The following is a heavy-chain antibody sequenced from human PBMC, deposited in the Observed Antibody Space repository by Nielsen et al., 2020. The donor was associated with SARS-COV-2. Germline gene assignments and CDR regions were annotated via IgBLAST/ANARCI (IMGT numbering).Heavy chain of an antibody. D-gene: IGHD6-19*01. J-gene: IGHJ4*02. CDR2: ISAYNGNT. CDR3: ASSRWLVCFDY. V-gene: IGHV1-18*01. Sequence: ASVKVSCKASGYTFTSYAMHWVRQAPGQGLEWMGWISAYNGNTNYAQKLQGRVTMTTNPSTSTAYMELSRLRSEDTAVYYCASSRWLVCFDYWGQGTLVTVSS. CDR1: GYTFTSYA.